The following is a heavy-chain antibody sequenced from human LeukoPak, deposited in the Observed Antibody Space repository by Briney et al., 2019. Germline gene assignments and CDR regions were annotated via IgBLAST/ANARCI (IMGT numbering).Heavy chain of an antibody. V-gene: IGHV3-23*01. Sequence: GGSLRLSCTASGFTFSSYAMNWVRQAPGKGLEWVSGIGAGGTFTYYADSVKGRFTISRDNSKNTLYLQMNSLRAEDTAVYYCARDHSSGWYSDYFDYWGQGTLVTVSS. CDR3: ARDHSSGWYSDYFDY. D-gene: IGHD6-19*01. CDR1: GFTFSSYA. J-gene: IGHJ4*02. CDR2: IGAGGTFT.